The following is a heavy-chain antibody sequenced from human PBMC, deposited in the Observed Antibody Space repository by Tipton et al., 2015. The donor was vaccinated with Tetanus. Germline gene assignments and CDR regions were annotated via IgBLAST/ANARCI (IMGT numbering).Heavy chain of an antibody. D-gene: IGHD5-12*01. CDR3: VRGRGLGAYSFGFEY. V-gene: IGHV4-30-2*01. CDR2: IYQTDST. J-gene: IGHJ4*02. CDR1: GALITTGGYS. Sequence: TLSLTCNVSGALITTGGYSWGWIRQPPGQGLEWLGYIYQTDSTYYNPSVRSRLALSLQRSKNQVSLKLSFVTAADTAVYYCVRGRGLGAYSFGFEYWGQGALVTVSS.